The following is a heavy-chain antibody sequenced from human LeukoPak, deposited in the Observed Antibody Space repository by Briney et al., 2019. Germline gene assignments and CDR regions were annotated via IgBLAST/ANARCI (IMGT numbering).Heavy chain of an antibody. CDR3: ARLPQNYYGDYGSLGVNWFDP. V-gene: IGHV4-59*08. D-gene: IGHD4-17*01. J-gene: IGHJ5*02. Sequence: NPSETLSLTCTVSGGSISSNYWSWIRQPPGKGLEWIGYIYYSGSTNYNPSLKSRVTISVDTSKNQFSLKLSSVTAADTAVYYCARLPQNYYGDYGSLGVNWFDPWGQGTLVTVSS. CDR2: IYYSGST. CDR1: GGSISSNY.